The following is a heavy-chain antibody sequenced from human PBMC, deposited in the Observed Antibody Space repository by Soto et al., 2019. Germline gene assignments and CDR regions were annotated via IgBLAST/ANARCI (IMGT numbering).Heavy chain of an antibody. J-gene: IGHJ4*02. CDR1: GFTFSSYA. V-gene: IGHV3-64D*06. CDR2: ISSDGRPT. CDR3: VKDRYVDY. Sequence: GGSLRLSCSVSGFTFSSYAMHWVRQAPGKGLQYVSSISSDGRPTYYADSVKGRLIISRDNSKNTLFLQMSSLRAEDTAVYYCVKDRYVDYWGQGMLVTVSS.